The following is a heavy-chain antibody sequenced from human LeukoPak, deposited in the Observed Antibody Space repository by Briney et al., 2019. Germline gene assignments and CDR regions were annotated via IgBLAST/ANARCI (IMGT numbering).Heavy chain of an antibody. CDR1: GGSISSGGYY. D-gene: IGHD5-12*01. Sequence: SQTLSLTCTVSGGSISSGGYYWSWIRQHPGKGLEWIGYIYYSGSTYYNPSLKSRVTISVDTSKNQFSLKLSSVTAADTAVYYCARVSASGYDSCFDYWGQGTLVTVSS. CDR3: ARVSASGYDSCFDY. CDR2: IYYSGST. J-gene: IGHJ4*02. V-gene: IGHV4-31*03.